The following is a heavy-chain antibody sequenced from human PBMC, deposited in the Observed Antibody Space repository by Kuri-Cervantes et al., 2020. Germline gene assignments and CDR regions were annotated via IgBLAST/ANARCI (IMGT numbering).Heavy chain of an antibody. D-gene: IGHD4-17*01. J-gene: IGHJ4*02. Sequence: GESLKISCAASGFTFSSYWMHWVRQAPGKGLVWVSGINSDGSSTSYADSVKGRFTISRDNAKNSLYLQMNSLRAEDTAVYYCARDPYYGDYVKTFDYWGQGTLVTVSS. CDR3: ARDPYYGDYVKTFDY. CDR2: INSDGSST. CDR1: GFTFSSYW. V-gene: IGHV3-74*01.